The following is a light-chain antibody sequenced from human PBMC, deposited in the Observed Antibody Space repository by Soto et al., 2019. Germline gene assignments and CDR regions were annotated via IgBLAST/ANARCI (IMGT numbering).Light chain of an antibody. CDR3: QERSRWPRGT. Sequence: EIVLTQSPATLSLSPGERATLSCRASQGVNIYLAWYQQKPGQAPRLLMYDASSRATGIPARFSGSGSGTDFTLTISSLEPDDFAVYFCQERSRWPRGTFGGGTKVELK. J-gene: IGKJ4*01. V-gene: IGKV3-11*01. CDR1: QGVNIY. CDR2: DAS.